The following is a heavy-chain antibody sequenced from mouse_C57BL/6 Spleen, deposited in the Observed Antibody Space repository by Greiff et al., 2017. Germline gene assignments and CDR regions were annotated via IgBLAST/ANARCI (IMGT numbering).Heavy chain of an antibody. J-gene: IGHJ4*01. D-gene: IGHD1-1*01. CDR3: ARERTTVAPYAMDY. Sequence: EVQLVESGPGLVKPSQSLSLTCSVTGYSITSGYYWNWIRQFPGNKLEWMGYISYDGSNNYNPSLKNRISITRDTSKNQFFLKLNAVTTEDTATYYCARERTTVAPYAMDYWGQGTSVTVSS. V-gene: IGHV3-6*01. CDR2: ISYDGSN. CDR1: GYSITSGYY.